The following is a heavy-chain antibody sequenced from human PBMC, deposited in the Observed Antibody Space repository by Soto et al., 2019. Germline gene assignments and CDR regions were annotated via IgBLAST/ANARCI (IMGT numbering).Heavy chain of an antibody. CDR3: ARGGSEFEKAAGYSFFDP. D-gene: IGHD5-18*01. Sequence: PSETLSLTCGVYGGSFSGYYWTWIRQTPGKGLEWIGEINNSGSANYNPALKSRVTISVDTSKNQFSLNLKSVTAADAATYYCARGGSEFEKAAGYSFFDPWAQGILVTVSS. J-gene: IGHJ5*02. CDR1: GGSFSGYY. V-gene: IGHV4-34*01. CDR2: INNSGSA.